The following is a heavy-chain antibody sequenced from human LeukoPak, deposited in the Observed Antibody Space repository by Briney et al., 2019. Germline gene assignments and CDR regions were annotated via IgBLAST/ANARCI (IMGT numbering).Heavy chain of an antibody. CDR3: ARGDYYGSGSPLDY. CDR2: IYTSGST. CDR1: GGSISTSNYY. V-gene: IGHV4-39*07. Sequence: SETLSLTCTVSGGSISTSNYYWGWIRQPPGKGLEWIGRIYTSGSTNYNPSLKSRVTISVDTSKNQFSLNLSSVTAADTAVYYCARGDYYGSGSPLDYWGQGTLVTVSS. J-gene: IGHJ4*02. D-gene: IGHD3-10*01.